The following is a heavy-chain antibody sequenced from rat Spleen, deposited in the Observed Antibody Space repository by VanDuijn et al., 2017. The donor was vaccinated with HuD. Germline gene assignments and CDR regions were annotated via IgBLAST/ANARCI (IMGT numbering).Heavy chain of an antibody. J-gene: IGHJ2*01. Sequence: EVQLVESDGGLVQPGRSLKLSCAASGFAFSDHYVAWVRQGPTKGLEWVATINYDGRSTFYRDSVRDRFTISRDNGKNTLYLQIDSLKSEDTATYYCARFYDGYYHRFDYWGQGVMVTVSS. V-gene: IGHV5-29*01. CDR1: GFAFSDHY. CDR2: INYDGRST. CDR3: ARFYDGYYHRFDY. D-gene: IGHD1-12*03.